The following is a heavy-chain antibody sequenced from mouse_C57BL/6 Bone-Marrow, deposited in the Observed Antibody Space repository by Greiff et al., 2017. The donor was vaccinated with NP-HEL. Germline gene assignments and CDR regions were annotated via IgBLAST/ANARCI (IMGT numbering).Heavy chain of an antibody. CDR3: GNINPYWYFDV. D-gene: IGHD1-1*01. J-gene: IGHJ1*03. CDR1: GYTFTSYG. CDR2: IYPRSGNT. Sequence: VQLQQSGAELARPGASVKLSCKASGYTFTSYGMSWVKQRTGQGLEWIGEIYPRSGNTYYNEKFKGKATLTADKSSSTAYMELRSLTSEDSAVYFCGNINPYWYFDVWGTGTTVTVSS. V-gene: IGHV1-81*01.